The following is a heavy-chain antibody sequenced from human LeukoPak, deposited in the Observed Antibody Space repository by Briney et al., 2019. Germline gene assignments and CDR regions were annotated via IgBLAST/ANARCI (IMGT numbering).Heavy chain of an antibody. J-gene: IGHJ4*02. Sequence: GGSLRLSCAASGFTFSSYAMHWVRQAPGKGLGYVSAISSNGGSTYYANSVKGRFTISRGNSKNTLYLQMGSLRAEDMAVYYCARVNSGGIAAAGTFDYWGQGTLVTVSS. CDR3: ARVNSGGIAAAGTFDY. CDR1: GFTFSSYA. V-gene: IGHV3-64*01. D-gene: IGHD6-13*01. CDR2: ISSNGGST.